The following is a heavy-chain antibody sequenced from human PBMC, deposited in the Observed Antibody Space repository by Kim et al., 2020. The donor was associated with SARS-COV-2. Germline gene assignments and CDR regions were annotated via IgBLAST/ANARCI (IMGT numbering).Heavy chain of an antibody. V-gene: IGHV3-23*01. CDR1: GFIFSSYG. CDR3: AKHWGSGTYYNFLDY. CDR2: LTDSGGTT. J-gene: IGHJ4*02. Sequence: LSLTCAASGFIFSSYGMSWVRQAPGKGLDWVAALTDSGGTTHYADSVKGRFTISRDNPNNILYLQMSSLRVEDTAVYYCAKHWGSGTYYNFLDYWGQGTLVTVSS. D-gene: IGHD3-10*01.